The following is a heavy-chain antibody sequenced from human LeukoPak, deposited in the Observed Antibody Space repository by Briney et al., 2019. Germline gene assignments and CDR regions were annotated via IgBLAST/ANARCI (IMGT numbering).Heavy chain of an antibody. V-gene: IGHV4-30-2*01. Sequence: SQTLSLTCTVSGYAIISGGFSWNWIRQPPGKGLEWIGCIYDRGPAHYNPSLKSRFTISVDRPKNQFFLNVASLTAADTAVYYCARSRQASGLFSSWGQGTLVVVSS. J-gene: IGHJ5*02. CDR2: IYDRGPA. CDR3: ARSRQASGLFSS. CDR1: GYAIISGGFS. D-gene: IGHD3-10*01.